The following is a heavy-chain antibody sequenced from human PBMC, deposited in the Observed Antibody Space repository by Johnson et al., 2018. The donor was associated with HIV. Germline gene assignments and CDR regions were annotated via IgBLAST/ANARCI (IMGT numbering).Heavy chain of an antibody. Sequence: QLVESGGGLVQPGGSLRLSCAASGFTFSDFYMSWIRQAPGNGLELVGQVNPNGGSKYLTDSGKDRFNVSRDNAKNTLYLQMNSLRAEDTAVYYCARDRTTVVWNDAFDIWGQGTMVTVSS. CDR2: VNPNGGSK. D-gene: IGHD4-23*01. J-gene: IGHJ3*02. CDR1: GFTFSDFY. V-gene: IGHV3-25*04. CDR3: ARDRTTVVWNDAFDI.